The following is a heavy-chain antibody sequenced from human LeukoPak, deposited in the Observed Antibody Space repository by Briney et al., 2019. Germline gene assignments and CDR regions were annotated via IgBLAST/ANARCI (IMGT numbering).Heavy chain of an antibody. V-gene: IGHV4-59*01. CDR1: GDIINDYY. J-gene: IGHJ5*02. CDR3: ARGFCSSAGCHRTVNWFDP. D-gene: IGHD2-2*01. Sequence: SETLSLTCTVSGDIINDYYWTWIRQPPGKGLEWIGYIYFSGTTTYNPSLTSRVTISLDTSKNQFSLKLSSMTAADTAVYYCARGFCSSAGCHRTVNWFDPWGQGTLVTVSS. CDR2: IYFSGTT.